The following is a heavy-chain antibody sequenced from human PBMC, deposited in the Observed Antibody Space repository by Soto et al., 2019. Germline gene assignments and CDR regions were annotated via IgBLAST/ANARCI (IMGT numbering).Heavy chain of an antibody. CDR3: AIGVVMAEDAFDI. Sequence: VSVKVGCTASSYTFYSYGISWVRQAPGQGLEWMGWISAYNGNTNYAQKLQGRVTMTTDTSTSTAYMELRSLRSDDTAVYYCAIGVVMAEDAFDIWGQGTMVTVSS. CDR1: SYTFYSYG. CDR2: ISAYNGNT. V-gene: IGHV1-18*01. D-gene: IGHD3-3*01. J-gene: IGHJ3*02.